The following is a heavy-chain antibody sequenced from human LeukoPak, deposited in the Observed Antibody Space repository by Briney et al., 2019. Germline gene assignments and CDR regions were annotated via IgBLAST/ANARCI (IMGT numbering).Heavy chain of an antibody. J-gene: IGHJ4*02. CDR1: GFTLSTYW. D-gene: IGHD6-19*01. CDR3: ARDRGSSGRLGRFDN. V-gene: IGHV3-7*01. Sequence: GGSLRLSCAASGFTLSTYWMTWVRQAPGKGLEWVADIKQDGSEKYYVDSVKGRFTISRDNAKKLLYLQMNSLRVEDTAVYYCARDRGSSGRLGRFDNWGQGTLVTVSP. CDR2: IKQDGSEK.